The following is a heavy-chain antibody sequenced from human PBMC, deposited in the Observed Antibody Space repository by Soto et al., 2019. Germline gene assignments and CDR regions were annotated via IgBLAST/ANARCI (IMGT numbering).Heavy chain of an antibody. Sequence: QVQLVESGGGVVQPGRSLRLSCAASGFTFSSYGMHWVRQAPGKGLEWVAVISYDGSNKYYADSVKGRFTISRDNSKNTLYLQMNSLRAEDTAVYYCAKEYFKDTAMVIPPRPSPFDYWGQGTLVTVSS. D-gene: IGHD5-18*01. CDR3: AKEYFKDTAMVIPPRPSPFDY. V-gene: IGHV3-30*18. CDR2: ISYDGSNK. CDR1: GFTFSSYG. J-gene: IGHJ4*02.